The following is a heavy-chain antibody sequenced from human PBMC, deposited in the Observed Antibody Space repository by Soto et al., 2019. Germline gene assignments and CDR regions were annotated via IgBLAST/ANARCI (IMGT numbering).Heavy chain of an antibody. J-gene: IGHJ4*02. CDR1: CGSISSYY. V-gene: IGHV4-59*08. CDR3: ARVSYFDGGGFYYYFDY. Sequence: SETLSLTCTVSCGSISSYYWRCIRQPPGKGLQWIGNMYHRGSTYYNPSLKIRVTISIDTSKNQFSLKLSSVTAADKAVYYCARVSYFDGGGFYYYFDYWGQGTLVTV. D-gene: IGHD3-22*01. CDR2: MYHRGST.